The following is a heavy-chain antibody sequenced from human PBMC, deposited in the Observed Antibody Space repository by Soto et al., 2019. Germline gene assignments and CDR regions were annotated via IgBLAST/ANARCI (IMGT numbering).Heavy chain of an antibody. CDR2: IIPICDTA. CDR3: ARWGSSGSGAYYFDY. J-gene: IGHJ4*02. Sequence: SVKVSCKASGGTFSSYAISWVRQAPGQGLEWMGGIIPICDTANYAQKCQDRVTITADESTSTAYMELSSMRSEDTAVYYCARWGSSGSGAYYFDYWGQGTLVTVSS. D-gene: IGHD6-19*01. CDR1: GGTFSSYA. V-gene: IGHV1-69*13.